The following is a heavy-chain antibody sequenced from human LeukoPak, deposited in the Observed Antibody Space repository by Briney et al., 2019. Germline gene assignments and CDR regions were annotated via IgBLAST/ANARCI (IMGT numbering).Heavy chain of an antibody. V-gene: IGHV3-23*01. J-gene: IGHJ4*02. Sequence: GGSLRLSCAASGFTLSSYAMTWVRQAPGRGLEWVSAISGSGGSTYYADSVKGRFTISRDNSKNTLYLQMNSLRAEDTAVYYCAKGAYSSGWNDLDYWGQGTLVTVSS. CDR2: ISGSGGST. CDR3: AKGAYSSGWNDLDY. D-gene: IGHD6-19*01. CDR1: GFTLSSYA.